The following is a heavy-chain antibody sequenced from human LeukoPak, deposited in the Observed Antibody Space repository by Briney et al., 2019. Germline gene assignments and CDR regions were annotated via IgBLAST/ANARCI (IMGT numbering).Heavy chain of an antibody. CDR3: ARWEGGSYYDFDY. D-gene: IGHD1-26*01. V-gene: IGHV4-39*02. CDR2: MYYSGST. J-gene: IGHJ4*02. CDR1: GGSVSSSSYY. Sequence: SETLSLTCTVSGGSVSSSSYYWGWIRQPPGKGLEWIGSMYYSGSTYYSPSLKSRVTISVDTSKNHFSLKLSSVTAADTAVYYCARWEGGSYYDFDYWGQGTLVTVSS.